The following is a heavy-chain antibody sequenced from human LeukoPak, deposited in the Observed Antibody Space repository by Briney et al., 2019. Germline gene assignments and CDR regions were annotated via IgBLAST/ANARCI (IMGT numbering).Heavy chain of an antibody. CDR2: INHSGST. CDR3: VLDGSGSFDDAFDI. V-gene: IGHV4-34*01. CDR1: GGSFSGYY. D-gene: IGHD3-10*01. J-gene: IGHJ3*02. Sequence: NPSETLSLTCAVYGGSFSGYYWSWIRQPPGKGLEWIGEINHSGSTNYNPSLKSRVTISVDTSKNQFSLKLSSVTAADTAVYYCVLDGSGSFDDAFDIWGQGTMVTVSS.